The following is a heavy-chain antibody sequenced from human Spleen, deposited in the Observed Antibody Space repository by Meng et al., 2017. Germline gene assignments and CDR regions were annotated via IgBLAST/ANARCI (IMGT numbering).Heavy chain of an antibody. CDR3: VRAWYAAGNYDY. CDR1: GYTFTGYY. CDR2: INPNSGGT. D-gene: IGHD2-2*01. Sequence: ASVKVSCKASGYTFTGYYMHWVRQAPGQGLEWMGRINPNSGGTDYARRFQGRVTLTRDTSISTAYMELSRLRSDDTAVYYCVRAWYAAGNYDYWGQGTLVTVSS. V-gene: IGHV1-2*06. J-gene: IGHJ4*02.